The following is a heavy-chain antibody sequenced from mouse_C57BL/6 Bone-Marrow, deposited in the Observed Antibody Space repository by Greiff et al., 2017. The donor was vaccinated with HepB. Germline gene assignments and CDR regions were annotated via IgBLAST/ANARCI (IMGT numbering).Heavy chain of an antibody. CDR1: GYTFTSYW. V-gene: IGHV1-53*01. Sequence: QVHVKQPGTELVKPGASVKLSCKASGYTFTSYWMHWVKQRPGQGLEWIGNINPSNGGTNYNEKFKSKATVTVDKSSSTADMQLSSLTSEDSAVYYCARNVVYDCYYGFAYCGQGTLVTVAA. CDR2: INPSNGGT. J-gene: IGHJ3*01. CDR3: ARNVVYDCYYGFAY. D-gene: IGHD2-3*01.